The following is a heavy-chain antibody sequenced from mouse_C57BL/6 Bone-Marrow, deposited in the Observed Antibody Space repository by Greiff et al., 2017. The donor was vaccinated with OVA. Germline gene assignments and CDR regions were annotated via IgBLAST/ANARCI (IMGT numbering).Heavy chain of an antibody. V-gene: IGHV5-4*03. CDR2: ISDGGSYT. CDR3: ARVVTTFYYYAMDY. D-gene: IGHD2-1*01. CDR1: GFTFSSYA. Sequence: EVKVEESGGGLVKPGGSLKLSCAASGFTFSSYAMSWVRQTPEKRLEWVATISDGGSYTYYPDNVKGRFTISRDNAKNNLYLQMSHLKSEDTAMYYCARVVTTFYYYAMDYWGQGTSVTVSS. J-gene: IGHJ4*01.